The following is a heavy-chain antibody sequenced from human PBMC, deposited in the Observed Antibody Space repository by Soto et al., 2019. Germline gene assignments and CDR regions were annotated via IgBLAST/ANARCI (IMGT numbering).Heavy chain of an antibody. CDR3: ARDIYDYIWRAYFDY. CDR1: GFTFSSYS. V-gene: IGHV3-48*01. CDR2: ISSSSSTI. Sequence: GGSLRLSCAASGFTFSSYSMNWVRQAPGKGLEWVSYISSSSSTIYYADSVKGRFTISRDNAKNSLYLQMNSLRAEDTAVYYCARDIYDYIWRAYFDYWGQGTLVTVSS. J-gene: IGHJ4*02. D-gene: IGHD3-16*01.